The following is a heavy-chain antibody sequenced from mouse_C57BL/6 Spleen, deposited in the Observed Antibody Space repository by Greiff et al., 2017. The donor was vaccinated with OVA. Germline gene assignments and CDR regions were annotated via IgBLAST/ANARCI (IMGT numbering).Heavy chain of an antibody. CDR2: IHPSSGST. V-gene: IGHV1-64*01. Sequence: QVQLQQPGAELVKPGASVKLSCKASGYTFTSYWMHWVKQRPGQGLEWIGMIHPSSGSTNYNEKFKSKATLTVDKSSSTAYMQLSSLTSEDSAVYYCSRRGYDYGGGFAYWGQGTLVTVSA. J-gene: IGHJ3*01. CDR1: GYTFTSYW. CDR3: SRRGYDYGGGFAY. D-gene: IGHD2-4*01.